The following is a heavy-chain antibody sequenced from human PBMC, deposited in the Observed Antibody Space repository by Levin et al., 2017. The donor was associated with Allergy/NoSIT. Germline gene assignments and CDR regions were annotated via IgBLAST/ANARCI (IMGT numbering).Heavy chain of an antibody. CDR1: GGTFSSYT. V-gene: IGHV1-69*02. CDR2: IIPILGIA. CDR3: ASVVTGRITMVRGVIPLDY. J-gene: IGHJ4*02. D-gene: IGHD3-10*01. Sequence: ASVKVSCKASGGTFSSYTISWVRQAPGQGLEWMGRIIPILGIANYAQKFQGRVTITADKSTSTAYMELSSLRSEDTAVYYCASVVTGRITMVRGVIPLDYWGQGTLVTVSS.